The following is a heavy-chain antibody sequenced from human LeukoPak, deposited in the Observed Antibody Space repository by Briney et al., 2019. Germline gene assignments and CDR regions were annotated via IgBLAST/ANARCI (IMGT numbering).Heavy chain of an antibody. D-gene: IGHD3-22*01. Sequence: GASEKVSFKASGYTFSNYYVHWVRQAPGQGLEWMGIINPGGGSTTYSQKFQDRVTMTRDTSTSTAYMELRSLRSDDTAVYYCARDQYYDSSGYVDYWGQGTLVTVSS. V-gene: IGHV1-46*01. J-gene: IGHJ4*02. CDR3: ARDQYYDSSGYVDY. CDR2: INPGGGST. CDR1: GYTFSNYY.